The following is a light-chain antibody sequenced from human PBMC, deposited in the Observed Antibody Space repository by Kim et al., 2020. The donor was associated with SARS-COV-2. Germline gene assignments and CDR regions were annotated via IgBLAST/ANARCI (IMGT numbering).Light chain of an antibody. CDR3: NSYTSTYRYV. J-gene: IGLJ1*01. CDR2: EVT. V-gene: IGLV2-18*02. Sequence: GQSVTISCTGPSSDVGRYNRVSWYQHSPGTDPQRIIYEVTNRPSGVPNRFSGSKSGNVTSLTISGLRAEDEADYYCNSYTSTYRYVFGSGTKVTVL. CDR1: SSDVGRYNR.